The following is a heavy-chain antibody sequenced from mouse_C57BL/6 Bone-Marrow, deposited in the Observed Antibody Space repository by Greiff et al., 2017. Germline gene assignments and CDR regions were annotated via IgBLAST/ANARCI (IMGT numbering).Heavy chain of an antibody. Sequence: EVQLQQSGAELVRPGASVKLSCTASGFNIKDYYMHWVKQRPEQGLEWIGRIDPEDGDTESAPKFQGKATMTADTSSNTAYLQLSSLTSEDTAVYYCTTGYYGSSPYAYWGQGTLVTVSA. CDR1: GFNIKDYY. CDR3: TTGYYGSSPYAY. D-gene: IGHD1-1*01. CDR2: IDPEDGDT. V-gene: IGHV14-1*01. J-gene: IGHJ3*01.